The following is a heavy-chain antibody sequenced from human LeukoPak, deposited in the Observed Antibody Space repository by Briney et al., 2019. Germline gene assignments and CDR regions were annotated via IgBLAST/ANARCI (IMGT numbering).Heavy chain of an antibody. CDR1: GYSFTSYW. D-gene: IGHD3-10*01. J-gene: IGHJ4*02. V-gene: IGHV5-51*01. Sequence: GESLKISCKGSGYSFTSYWIGWVRQMPGKGLEWMGIIYPGDSDTRYSPSFQGQVTISADKSISTAYLQWSSLKASDTAMYYCARHYYGSGSYYNKPLDYWGQGTLVTVSS. CDR3: ARHYYGSGSYYNKPLDY. CDR2: IYPGDSDT.